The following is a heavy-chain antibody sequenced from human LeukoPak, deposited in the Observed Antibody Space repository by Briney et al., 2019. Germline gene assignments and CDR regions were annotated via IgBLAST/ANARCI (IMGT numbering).Heavy chain of an antibody. CDR2: IKQDGSEK. D-gene: IGHD3-22*01. CDR3: AKDYYYDSSGYPDY. J-gene: IGHJ4*02. Sequence: GGSLRLSCAASGFTFSSYWMSWVRQAPGKGLEWVANIKQDGSEKYYVDSVKGRFTISRDNAKNSLYLQMNSLRAEDTALYYCAKDYYYDSSGYPDYWGQGTLVTVSS. CDR1: GFTFSSYW. V-gene: IGHV3-7*03.